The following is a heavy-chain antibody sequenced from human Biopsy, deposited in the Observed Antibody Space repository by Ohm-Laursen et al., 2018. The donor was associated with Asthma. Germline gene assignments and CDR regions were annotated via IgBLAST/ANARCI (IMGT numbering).Heavy chain of an antibody. CDR1: GFAVSSDY. D-gene: IGHD2-2*01. V-gene: IGHV3-53*01. CDR2: IYSGGPS. CDR3: ARGGSSNWSHSYFDY. J-gene: IGHJ4*02. Sequence: SLRLSCSASGFAVSSDYMFWVRQAPGKGLEWVSVIYSGGPSHTADSVRARFTISRDYSKNTLYLQMHSLRAEDTAVYYGARGGSSNWSHSYFDYWGQGTLVTVSS.